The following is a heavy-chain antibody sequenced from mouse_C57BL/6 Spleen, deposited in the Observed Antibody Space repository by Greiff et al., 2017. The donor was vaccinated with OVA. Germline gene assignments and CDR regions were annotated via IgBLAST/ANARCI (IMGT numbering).Heavy chain of an antibody. D-gene: IGHD1-1*01. CDR3: ARVYYGSSPWFAY. Sequence: EVKLVESGGGLVKPGGSLKLSCAASGFTFSDYGMHWVRQAPEKGLEWVAYISSGSSTIYYADTVKGRFTISRDNSKNTLFLQMTSLRSEDTAMYYCARVYYGSSPWFAYWGQGTLVTVSA. CDR1: GFTFSDYG. V-gene: IGHV5-17*01. J-gene: IGHJ3*01. CDR2: ISSGSSTI.